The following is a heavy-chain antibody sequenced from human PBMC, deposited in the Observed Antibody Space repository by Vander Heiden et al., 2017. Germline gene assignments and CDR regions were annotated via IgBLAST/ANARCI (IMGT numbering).Heavy chain of an antibody. Sequence: EVQLVESGGGLGQPGGALRLAGVTSGFTFNTYCMSWVRQAPGKGLEWVANIKQDGNEEYYMDSVKGRFTISRDNAKNSLFLQLNSLRVEDTAVYYCARSLCGAYDFWGQGTLVTVSS. D-gene: IGHD4-17*01. CDR2: IKQDGNEE. CDR1: GFTFNTYC. CDR3: ARSLCGAYDF. V-gene: IGHV3-7*01. J-gene: IGHJ4*02.